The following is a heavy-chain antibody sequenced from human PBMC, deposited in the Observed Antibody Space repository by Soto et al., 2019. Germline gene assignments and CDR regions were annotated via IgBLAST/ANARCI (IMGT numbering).Heavy chain of an antibody. CDR2: ISHTGRT. Sequence: PSETLSLTCSVSPGSMRTYYWTWIRQSPGKGLEWIGQISHTGRTKYNPSLESRVTISVDTSRKEFSLKLSSVTAADTALYYCARADTTGLFDFWGQGTLVTVSS. V-gene: IGHV4-59*01. J-gene: IGHJ4*02. D-gene: IGHD4-17*01. CDR1: PGSMRTYY. CDR3: ARADTTGLFDF.